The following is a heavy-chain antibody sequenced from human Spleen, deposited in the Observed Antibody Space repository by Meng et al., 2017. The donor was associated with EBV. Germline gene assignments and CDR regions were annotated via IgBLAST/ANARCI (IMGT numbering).Heavy chain of an antibody. CDR3: ARDTVVGALKPLDY. CDR1: GYTFNTYG. D-gene: IGHD2-15*01. V-gene: IGHV1-18*01. CDR2: ISAYNGNT. J-gene: IGHJ4*02. Sequence: QVQPVQSGPEVKKPGASVKVSCKTSGYTFNTYGFSWVRQAPGQGLEWMGWISAYNGNTDYAQKFQGRLIMTTDTSTSTAYMELKNLRSDDTAVYYCARDTVVGALKPLDYWGQGTLVTVSS.